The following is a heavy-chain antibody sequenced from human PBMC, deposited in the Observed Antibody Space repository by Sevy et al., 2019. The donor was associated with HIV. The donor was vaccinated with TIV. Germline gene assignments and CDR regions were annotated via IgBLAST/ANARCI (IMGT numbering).Heavy chain of an antibody. CDR1: GFTFSSYG. D-gene: IGHD6-6*01. CDR3: PRGKAALPGYYYGMDV. J-gene: IGHJ6*02. CDR2: IWYDGSNT. V-gene: IGHV3-33*08. Sequence: GGSLRLSCAASGFTFSSYGMHWVRQAPGKGLEWVALIWYDGSNTYYADSVKGRFSISRDNSKNTLYLQMNSLRAEDTAVYYCPRGKAALPGYYYGMDVWGQGTTVTVSS.